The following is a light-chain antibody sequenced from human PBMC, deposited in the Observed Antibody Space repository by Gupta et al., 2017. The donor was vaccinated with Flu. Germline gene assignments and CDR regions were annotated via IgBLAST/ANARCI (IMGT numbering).Light chain of an antibody. Sequence: SVTISCSGSNSNVGSHSIHWFHQLPAPAPNLLMYSDNRRPAAVPARFSGAKTGTSASPATIGVRAEDEADDYCVTSDDNLSAYVFGTGTKVTVL. CDR2: SDN. CDR1: NSNVGSHS. V-gene: IGLV1-47*02. CDR3: VTSDDNLSAYV. J-gene: IGLJ1*01.